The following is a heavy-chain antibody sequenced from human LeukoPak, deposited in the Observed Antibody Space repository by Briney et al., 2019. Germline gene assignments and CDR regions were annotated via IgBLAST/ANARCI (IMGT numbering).Heavy chain of an antibody. Sequence: ASAKVSCKASGYTFTSYDINWVRQATGQGLEWMGWMNPNSGNTGYAQKFQGRVTMTRNTSISTAYMELSSLRSEDTAVYYCARLAYGSGSYWGVYNWFDPWGQGTLVTVSS. V-gene: IGHV1-8*01. D-gene: IGHD3-10*01. CDR3: ARLAYGSGSYWGVYNWFDP. CDR1: GYTFTSYD. J-gene: IGHJ5*02. CDR2: MNPNSGNT.